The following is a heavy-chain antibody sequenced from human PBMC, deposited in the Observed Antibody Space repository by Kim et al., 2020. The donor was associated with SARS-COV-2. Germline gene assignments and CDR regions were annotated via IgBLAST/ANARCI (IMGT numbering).Heavy chain of an antibody. D-gene: IGHD2-21*02. CDR1: GYRFTSYW. CDR3: ARGSVTPPNPCDFDY. J-gene: IGHJ4*02. V-gene: IGHV5-51*01. Sequence: GESLKISCKGSGYRFTSYWIGWVRQMPGKGLEWMGIIYPGDSDTRYSPSFQGQVTISADKSISTAYLQGSSLKASDTAMYYCARGSVTPPNPCDFDYWGQGTLVTVSS. CDR2: IYPGDSDT.